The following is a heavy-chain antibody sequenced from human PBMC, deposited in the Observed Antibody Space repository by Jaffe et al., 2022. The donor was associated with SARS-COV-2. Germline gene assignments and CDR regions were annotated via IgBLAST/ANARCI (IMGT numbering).Heavy chain of an antibody. CDR2: IWYDGSNK. CDR3: ARDLHVWGSYRYYYYYYGMDV. Sequence: QVQLVESGGGVVQPGRSLRLSCAASGFTFSSYGMHWVRQAPGKGLEWVAVIWYDGSNKYYADSVKGRFTISRDNSKNTLYLQMNSLRAEDTAVYYCARDLHVWGSYRYYYYYYGMDVWGQGTTVTVSS. J-gene: IGHJ6*02. CDR1: GFTFSSYG. D-gene: IGHD3-16*02. V-gene: IGHV3-33*01.